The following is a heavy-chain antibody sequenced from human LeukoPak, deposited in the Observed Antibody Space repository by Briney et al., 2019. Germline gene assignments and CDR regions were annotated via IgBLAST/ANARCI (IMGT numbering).Heavy chain of an antibody. V-gene: IGHV4-61*01. CDR1: GGSVSSGSYY. CDR3: ARVLPTRSRATRPRRFPYFDL. D-gene: IGHD1/OR15-1a*01. Sequence: KPSETLSLTCTVSGGSVSSGSYYRSGIRQPPGKGLEWIGYIYYSGSTNYNPSLKSRVTISVDTSKNQFSLKLSSVTAADTAVYYCARVLPTRSRATRPRRFPYFDLWRRGTLVTVSS. J-gene: IGHJ2*01. CDR2: IYYSGST.